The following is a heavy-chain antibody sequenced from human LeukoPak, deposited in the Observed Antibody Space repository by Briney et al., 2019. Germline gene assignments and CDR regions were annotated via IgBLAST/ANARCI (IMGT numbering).Heavy chain of an antibody. CDR3: ARAPNGGFLDY. V-gene: IGHV3-30*04. J-gene: IGHJ4*02. CDR1: GFTFSSYA. D-gene: IGHD4-23*01. Sequence: QPGGSLRLSCAASGFTFSSYAMHWIRQAPGKGLEWVAVISYDGSNKYYADSVKGRFTISRDNSKNTLYLQMNSLRAEDTAVYYCARAPNGGFLDYWGQGTLVTVSS. CDR2: ISYDGSNK.